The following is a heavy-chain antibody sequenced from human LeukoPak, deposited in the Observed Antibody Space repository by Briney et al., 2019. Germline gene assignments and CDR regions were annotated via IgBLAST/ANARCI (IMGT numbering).Heavy chain of an antibody. Sequence: SETLSLTCTVSSGSISSYYWNWIRQPAGKGLEWIGRIYSSGSTNYNPSLKSRVTMSVDTSKNQFSLRLNSVTAADTAVYYCARVGGNGFDIWGQGTMVIVSS. CDR1: SGSISSYY. CDR2: IYSSGST. V-gene: IGHV4-4*07. CDR3: ARVGGNGFDI. J-gene: IGHJ3*02. D-gene: IGHD6-25*01.